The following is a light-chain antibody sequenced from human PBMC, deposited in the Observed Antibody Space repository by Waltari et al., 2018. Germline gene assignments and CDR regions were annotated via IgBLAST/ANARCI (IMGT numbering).Light chain of an antibody. V-gene: IGLV2-14*03. J-gene: IGLJ2*01. CDR3: SSYTTTNIVV. CDR2: DVS. CDR1: SSDICAYNF. Sequence: QSALTQPASVSGSPGQSITISCTGSSSDICAYNFVSWYQQHPGKAPQLMIYDVSKRPSGVSNRFSGSKSGNTASLTIYGLQVEDEADYFCSSYTTTNIVVFGGGTELTVL.